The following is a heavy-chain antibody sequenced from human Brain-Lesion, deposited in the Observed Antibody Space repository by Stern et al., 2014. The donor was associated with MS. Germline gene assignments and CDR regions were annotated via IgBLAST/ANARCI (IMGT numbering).Heavy chain of an antibody. CDR1: GDSVSSNSAA. Sequence: QVQLQQSGPGLMKPSQTLALTCAISGDSVSSNSAAWNWIRQSPSRGLEWLGRTYYRSKWYYQYAESVKSRITINADTSTNQFSLQLNSVTPEDPAVYLCAKGYNWFDSWGQGTVVTVS. J-gene: IGHJ5*01. CDR2: TYYRSKWYY. CDR3: AKGYNWFDS. V-gene: IGHV6-1*01.